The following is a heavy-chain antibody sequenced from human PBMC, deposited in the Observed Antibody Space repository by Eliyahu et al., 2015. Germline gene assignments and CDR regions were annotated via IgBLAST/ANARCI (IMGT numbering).Heavy chain of an antibody. D-gene: IGHD1-26*01. CDR3: ARVRLRGIVGAALDY. CDR2: ISSSSSYI. J-gene: IGHJ4*02. V-gene: IGHV3-21*01. CDR1: GXPFSSYR. Sequence: EVQLVESGGGLVKPGGSLRLSXAASGXPFSSYRMNWVRQAPGKGLEWVSSISSSSSYIYYADSVKGRFTISRDNAKNSLYLQMNSLRAEDTAVYYCARVRLRGIVGAALDYWGQGTLVTVSS.